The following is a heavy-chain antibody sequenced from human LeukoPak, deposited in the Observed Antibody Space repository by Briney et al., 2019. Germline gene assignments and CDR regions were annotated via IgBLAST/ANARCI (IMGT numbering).Heavy chain of an antibody. D-gene: IGHD4-17*01. J-gene: IGHJ4*02. Sequence: GGSLRLSCAASGLTVSSNYMSWVRQAPGKGLEWVSVIYSGGSTYYADSVKGRFTISRDNSKNTPYLQMNSLRAEDTALYYCARLFGDVTTYDYWGQGTLVTVSS. CDR3: ARLFGDVTTYDY. CDR2: IYSGGST. CDR1: GLTVSSNY. V-gene: IGHV3-53*01.